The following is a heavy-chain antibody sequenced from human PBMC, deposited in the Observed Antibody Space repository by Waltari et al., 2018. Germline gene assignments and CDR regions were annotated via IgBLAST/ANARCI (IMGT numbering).Heavy chain of an antibody. CDR1: GGSFRGYY. Sequence: QVQLQQWGAGLLKPSETLSLTCAVYGGSFRGYYWSWIRQPPGKGLEWIGEINHSGSTNYNPSLKSRVTISVDTSKNQFSLKLNSVTAADTAVYYCASGGSIAAQPAGYYYYGMDVWGQGTTVTVSS. V-gene: IGHV4-34*01. CDR3: ASGGSIAAQPAGYYYYGMDV. D-gene: IGHD6-6*01. J-gene: IGHJ6*02. CDR2: INHSGST.